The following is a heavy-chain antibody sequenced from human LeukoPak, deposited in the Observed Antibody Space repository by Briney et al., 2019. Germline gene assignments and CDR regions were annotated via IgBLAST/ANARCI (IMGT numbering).Heavy chain of an antibody. CDR2: INPNSGGT. CDR1: GYTFTGYY. CDR3: ARDSGDGYNRGFDP. J-gene: IGHJ5*02. D-gene: IGHD5-24*01. Sequence: ASVKVSCKASGYTFTGYYMLWVRQAPGQGLEWMGRINPNSGGTNYAQKFQGRVTMPRDTSISTAYMELRRLRSDDTAVYYCARDSGDGYNRGFDPWGQGTLVTVSS. V-gene: IGHV1-2*06.